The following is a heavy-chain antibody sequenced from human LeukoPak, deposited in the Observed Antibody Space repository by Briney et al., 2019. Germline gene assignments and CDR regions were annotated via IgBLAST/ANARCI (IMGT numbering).Heavy chain of an antibody. CDR3: AKVITAGWQKDDLDI. J-gene: IGHJ3*02. CDR1: GFTFSSYA. V-gene: IGHV3-23*01. Sequence: GGSLRLSCAASGFTFSSYAMSWVRQAPGKGLEWVSTISVSGGDTYYADSVKGRFTISRDNSKNTLYLQMNNLGAEDTALYYCAKVITAGWQKDDLDIWGRGTMVTVSS. D-gene: IGHD5-18*01. CDR2: ISVSGGDT.